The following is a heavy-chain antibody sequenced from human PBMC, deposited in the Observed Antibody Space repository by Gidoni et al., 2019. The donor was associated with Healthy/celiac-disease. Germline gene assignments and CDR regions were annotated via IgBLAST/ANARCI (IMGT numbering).Heavy chain of an antibody. D-gene: IGHD6-19*01. CDR1: GGSISSSSYY. V-gene: IGHV4-39*07. J-gene: IGHJ6*02. CDR2: IYYSGST. Sequence: QLQLQESGPGLVKPSEPRSLTCPVSGGSISSSSYYWGWIRQPQGKGLEWIGSIYYSGSTYYNPSLKSRVTISVDTSKNQFSLKLSSVTAADTAVYYCARDEQWLGYYYYYGMDVWGQGTTVTVSS. CDR3: ARDEQWLGYYYYYGMDV.